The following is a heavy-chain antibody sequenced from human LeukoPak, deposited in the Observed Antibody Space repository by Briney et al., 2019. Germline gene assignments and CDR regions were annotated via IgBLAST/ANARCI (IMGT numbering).Heavy chain of an antibody. Sequence: GGSLRLSCESSGYSFTTYWIAWVRQMPGKGLEWMGIIYPGDSDIRYSPSFRGQVTISADKSISTAYLQWSRLKASDTAMYYWARSLLDSGTYNGAFDIWGQGTMVTVSS. J-gene: IGHJ3*02. V-gene: IGHV5-51*01. CDR2: IYPGDSDI. D-gene: IGHD1-26*01. CDR3: ARSLLDSGTYNGAFDI. CDR1: GYSFTTYW.